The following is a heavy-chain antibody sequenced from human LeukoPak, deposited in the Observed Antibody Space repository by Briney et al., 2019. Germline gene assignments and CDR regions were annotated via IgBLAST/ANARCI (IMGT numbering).Heavy chain of an antibody. CDR2: ISYDGSNK. Sequence: PGRSLRLSCAASGFTFSSYAMHWVRQAPGKGLEWVAVISYDGSNKYYADSVKGRFTISRDNSKNTLYLQMNSLRAEDTAVYHCARDRDSSGLNWGQGTLVTVSS. V-gene: IGHV3-30*04. CDR3: ARDRDSSGLN. CDR1: GFTFSSYA. D-gene: IGHD6-19*01. J-gene: IGHJ4*02.